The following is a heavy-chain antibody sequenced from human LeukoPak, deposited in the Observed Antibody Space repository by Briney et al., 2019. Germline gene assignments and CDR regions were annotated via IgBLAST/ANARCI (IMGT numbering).Heavy chain of an antibody. D-gene: IGHD1-26*01. J-gene: IGHJ5*02. CDR2: VHGDGDNI. CDR3: ARAQVGAPTDL. V-gene: IGHV3-74*01. Sequence: GGSLRLSCAASGFPFSSYAMYWVRQAPGKGLVWVARVHGDGDNISYADSVRGGFTISRDNAKDTLFLHMNSLRPEDTAVYYCARAQVGAPTDLWGQGTLVTVSS. CDR1: GFPFSSYA.